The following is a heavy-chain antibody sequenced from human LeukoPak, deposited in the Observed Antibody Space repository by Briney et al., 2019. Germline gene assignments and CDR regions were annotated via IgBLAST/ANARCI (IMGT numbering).Heavy chain of an antibody. Sequence: SGPTLVHPPRPLTLTCTFSGVSVRTSGGGVGWIRQPPEKALECLALTYWDDEKRYITSQKKRHIITQETSKNQVVLTMTNMDPVDTATYYCAHREVYAPFDYWGQGTLVTVSS. CDR1: GVSVRTSGGG. D-gene: IGHD2/OR15-2a*01. CDR3: AHREVYAPFDY. CDR2: TYWDDEK. V-gene: IGHV2-5*02. J-gene: IGHJ4*02.